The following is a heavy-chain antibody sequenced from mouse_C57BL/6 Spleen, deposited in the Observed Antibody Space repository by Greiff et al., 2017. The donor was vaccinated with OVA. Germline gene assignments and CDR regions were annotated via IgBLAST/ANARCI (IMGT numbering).Heavy chain of an antibody. CDR2: IYPRDGST. CDR1: GYTFTSYD. Sequence: LQESGPELVKPGASVKLSCKASGYTFTSYDINWVKQRPGQGLEWIGWIYPRDGSTKYNEKFKGKATLTVDTSSSTAYMELHSLTSEDSAVYFCARLMDSSGYGFAYWGQGTLVTVSA. CDR3: ARLMDSSGYGFAY. D-gene: IGHD3-2*02. J-gene: IGHJ3*01. V-gene: IGHV1-85*01.